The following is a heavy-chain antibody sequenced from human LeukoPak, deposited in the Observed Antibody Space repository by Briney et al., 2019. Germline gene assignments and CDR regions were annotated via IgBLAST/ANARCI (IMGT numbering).Heavy chain of an antibody. Sequence: GGSLRLSCAASGFTFNSYGMHWVRQAPGKGLEWVAFIRYDGSNKYYADSVKGRFTISRDNSKNTLYLQMNSLRAEDTAVYYCAKGEYKSSPWDYWGQGTLVTVSS. J-gene: IGHJ4*02. CDR2: IRYDGSNK. V-gene: IGHV3-30*02. CDR1: GFTFNSYG. CDR3: AKGEYKSSPWDY. D-gene: IGHD6-6*01.